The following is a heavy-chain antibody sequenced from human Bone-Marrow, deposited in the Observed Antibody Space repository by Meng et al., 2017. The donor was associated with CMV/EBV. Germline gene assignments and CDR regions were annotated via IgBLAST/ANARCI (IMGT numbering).Heavy chain of an antibody. CDR2: IRYDGSNK. CDR1: GFTFSSYS. J-gene: IGHJ6*02. D-gene: IGHD4-11*01. CDR3: AKSLDSKQLDNYGMDV. V-gene: IGHV3-30*02. Sequence: GESLKISCAASGFTFSSYSMNWVLQAPGKGLEWVAFIRYDGSNKYYADSVKGRFTISRDNSKNTLYLQMNSLRAEDTAVDYGAKSLDSKQLDNYGMDVWRQGTSVTVPS.